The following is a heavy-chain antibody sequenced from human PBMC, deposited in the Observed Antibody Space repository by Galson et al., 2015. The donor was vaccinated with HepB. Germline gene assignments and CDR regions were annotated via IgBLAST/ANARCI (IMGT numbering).Heavy chain of an antibody. CDR1: GYTFTSYA. CDR2: INAGNGNT. Sequence: SVKVSCKASGYTFTSYAMHWVRQAPGQRLEWMGWINAGNGNTKYSQKFQGRVTITRDTSASTAYMELSSLRSEDTAVYYCASGSSGWYSRAATFDYWGQGTLVTVSS. V-gene: IGHV1-3*01. J-gene: IGHJ4*02. D-gene: IGHD6-19*01. CDR3: ASGSSGWYSRAATFDY.